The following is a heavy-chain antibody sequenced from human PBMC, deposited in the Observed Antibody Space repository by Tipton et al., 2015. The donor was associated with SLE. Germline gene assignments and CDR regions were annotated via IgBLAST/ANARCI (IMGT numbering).Heavy chain of an antibody. Sequence: TLSLTCTVTGGSISSYYWSWIRQSPGKGLEWIGFIYYTGSTTYNPSLKSRVTISVDMSKKQVSLRLGFMTAADTAVYYCARFYCGGDCYPLDDWGQGILVIVSS. J-gene: IGHJ4*02. CDR2: IYYTGST. CDR1: GGSISSYY. V-gene: IGHV4-59*12. D-gene: IGHD2-21*01. CDR3: ARFYCGGDCYPLDD.